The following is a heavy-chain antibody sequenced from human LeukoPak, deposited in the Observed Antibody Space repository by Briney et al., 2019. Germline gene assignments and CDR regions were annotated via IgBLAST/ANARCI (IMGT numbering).Heavy chain of an antibody. Sequence: GGSLRLCCAASGFTLSCYRLNWVRQAPRKGLEWVSYISSSSSTIYYADSVKGRFTISRDNAKNSLYLQMNSLRAEDTAVYYCARDDRGSYVYYFDYWGQGTLVTVSS. J-gene: IGHJ4*02. CDR1: GFTLSCYR. V-gene: IGHV3-48*01. CDR3: ARDDRGSYVYYFDY. CDR2: ISSSSSTI. D-gene: IGHD1-26*01.